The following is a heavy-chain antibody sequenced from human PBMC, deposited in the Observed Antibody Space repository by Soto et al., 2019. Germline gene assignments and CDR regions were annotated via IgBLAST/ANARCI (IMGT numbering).Heavy chain of an antibody. J-gene: IGHJ4*02. CDR1: GGTFSSYA. CDR2: IIPIFGTS. D-gene: IGHD2-15*01. Sequence: QVQLVQSGAEVKKPGSSVKVSCKASGGTFSSYAISWVRQAPGQGLEWMGGIIPIFGTSNDTQKFQGRVTITADESTSTAYMELSSLRSEHRAVYYCARESRYCSGGSCYFLPGIDYWGQGTLVTVSS. V-gene: IGHV1-69*12. CDR3: ARESRYCSGGSCYFLPGIDY.